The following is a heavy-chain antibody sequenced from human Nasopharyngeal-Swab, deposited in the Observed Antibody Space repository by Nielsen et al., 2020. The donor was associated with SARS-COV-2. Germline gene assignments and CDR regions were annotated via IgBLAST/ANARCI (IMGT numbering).Heavy chain of an antibody. Sequence: GGSLRLSCAASGFTFSSYGMHWVRQAPGKGLEWVAVISYDGSNKYYADSVKGRFTISRDNSKNTLYLQMNSLRAEDTAVYSCAKGGWYSSSSGNFDYWGQGTLVTVSS. V-gene: IGHV3-30*18. CDR1: GFTFSSYG. CDR2: ISYDGSNK. D-gene: IGHD6-6*01. CDR3: AKGGWYSSSSGNFDY. J-gene: IGHJ4*02.